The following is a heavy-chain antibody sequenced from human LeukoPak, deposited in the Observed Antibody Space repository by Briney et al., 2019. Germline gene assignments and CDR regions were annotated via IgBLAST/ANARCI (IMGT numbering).Heavy chain of an antibody. Sequence: SETLSLTCAVYGGSFSGYYWSWIRQPPGKGLEWIGEINHSGSTNYNPSLKSRVTISVDTSKNQSSLKLSSVTAADTAVYYCARKGLNYYGSGSYLFDPWGQGTLVTVSS. D-gene: IGHD3-10*01. CDR2: INHSGST. CDR1: GGSFSGYY. CDR3: ARKGLNYYGSGSYLFDP. V-gene: IGHV4-34*01. J-gene: IGHJ5*02.